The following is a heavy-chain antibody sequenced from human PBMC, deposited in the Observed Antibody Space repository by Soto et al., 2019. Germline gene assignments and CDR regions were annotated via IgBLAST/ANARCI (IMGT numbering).Heavy chain of an antibody. Sequence: PGGSLRLSCAASGFSFSNFAMSWVRQAPGTGLEWVSSISGSGDKTYYLYSVKVRFTISIDNSKNTLYLHMNSLGAEDTAVYFCAKDYASTSYWYFHXWGQGTLVTVSX. J-gene: IGHJ1*01. CDR3: AKDYASTSYWYFHX. V-gene: IGHV3-23*01. CDR2: ISGSGDKT. CDR1: GFSFSNFA. D-gene: IGHD6-6*01.